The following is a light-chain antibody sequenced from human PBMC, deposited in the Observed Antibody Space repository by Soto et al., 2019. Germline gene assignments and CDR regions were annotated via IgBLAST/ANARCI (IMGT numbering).Light chain of an antibody. CDR1: QDISNY. CDR3: QEDDNLPLFP. J-gene: IGKJ3*01. Sequence: DIQMTQSPSSLSASVGDRVTITCQASQDISNYLNWYQQKPGKAPKLLIYDASNLETGVPSRFSGSGSGTDFTFTISSLQPEDIATYYCQEDDNLPLFPFVPGTKVDSK. CDR2: DAS. V-gene: IGKV1-33*01.